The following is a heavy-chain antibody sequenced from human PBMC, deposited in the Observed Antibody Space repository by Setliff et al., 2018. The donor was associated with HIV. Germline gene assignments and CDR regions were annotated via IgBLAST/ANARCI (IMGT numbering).Heavy chain of an antibody. CDR3: TRDQPRYYNFWSGPDAFDI. J-gene: IGHJ3*02. CDR1: GFTFGDYA. CDR2: IRSKAYGGTT. Sequence: GVLRLSCTASGFTFGDYAMSWVRQAPGKGLEWVGFIRSKAYGGTTEYAASVKGRFTISRDDSKSIAYLQMNSLKTEDTAVYYCTRDQPRYYNFWSGPDAFDIWGQGTMVTVSS. V-gene: IGHV3-49*04. D-gene: IGHD3-3*01.